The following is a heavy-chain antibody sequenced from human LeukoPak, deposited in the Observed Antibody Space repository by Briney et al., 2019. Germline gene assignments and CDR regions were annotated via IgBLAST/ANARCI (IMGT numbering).Heavy chain of an antibody. CDR2: INPNSGGT. Sequence: ASVTVSCTASGYSFTGYYVHWVRQAPGQGLEWMGWINPNSGGTNYAQKFQGRVTMTRATSISTAYMELSSLTSDDTAVYYCARAGGGLDYWGQGTLVTVSS. D-gene: IGHD3-16*01. V-gene: IGHV1-2*02. J-gene: IGHJ4*02. CDR3: ARAGGGLDY. CDR1: GYSFTGYY.